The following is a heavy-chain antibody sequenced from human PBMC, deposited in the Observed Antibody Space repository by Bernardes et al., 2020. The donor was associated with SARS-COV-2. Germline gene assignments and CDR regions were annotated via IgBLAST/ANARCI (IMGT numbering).Heavy chain of an antibody. CDR1: GGSFSGYY. D-gene: IGHD2-2*02. CDR2: INHSGST. Sequence: SETLSLTCAVYGGSFSGYYWSWIRQPPGKGLEWIGEINHSGSTNYNPSLKSRVTISVDTSKNQFSLKLSSVTAADTAVYYCARETIVVVPAAIRRDAFDIWGQGTMVTVSS. J-gene: IGHJ3*02. CDR3: ARETIVVVPAAIRRDAFDI. V-gene: IGHV4-34*01.